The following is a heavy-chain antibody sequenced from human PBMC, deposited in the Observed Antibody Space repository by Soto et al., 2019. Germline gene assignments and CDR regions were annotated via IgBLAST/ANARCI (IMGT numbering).Heavy chain of an antibody. CDR1: GGSVSIGSFY. J-gene: IGHJ4*02. CDR3: ARDVLQGIVRHNRYFDL. D-gene: IGHD1-26*01. V-gene: IGHV4-61*01. Sequence: SETLSLTCTVSGGSVSIGSFYLSWIRQPPGKGLEWIGCIYYSGNTYYNPSLKSRVTISVDTSKNRFSLKLNSVAAADTAVYYCARDVLQGIVRHNRYFDLWGQGTLVTVSS. CDR2: IYYSGNT.